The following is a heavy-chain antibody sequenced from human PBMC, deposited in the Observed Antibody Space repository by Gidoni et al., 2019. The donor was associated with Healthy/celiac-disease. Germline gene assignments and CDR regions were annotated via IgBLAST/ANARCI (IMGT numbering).Heavy chain of an antibody. D-gene: IGHD3-10*01. CDR3: ARKGPTMVRGLIIGRFDP. J-gene: IGHJ5*02. CDR1: GGSFRGYY. Sequence: QVQLQQWGAGLLKPSETLSLTCDVYGGSFRGYYWSWIRQPPGKGLEWIGEINHSGSTNYNPSLKSRVTISVDTSKNQFSLKLSSVTAADTAVYYCARKGPTMVRGLIIGRFDPWGQGTLVTVSS. V-gene: IGHV4-34*01. CDR2: INHSGST.